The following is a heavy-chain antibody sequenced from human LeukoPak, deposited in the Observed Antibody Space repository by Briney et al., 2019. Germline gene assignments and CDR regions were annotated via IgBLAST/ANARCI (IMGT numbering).Heavy chain of an antibody. J-gene: IGHJ4*02. CDR1: GGSINSYQ. D-gene: IGHD1-14*01. Sequence: SETLSLTCTVSGGSINSYQWSWIRQPPGKGLEWIGSIYYRGSTYYNPSLKSRVTISVDTSKNQFSLKLRSVTAADTAVYYCARVNRYFDYWGQGTLVTVSS. V-gene: IGHV4-59*12. CDR2: IYYRGST. CDR3: ARVNRYFDY.